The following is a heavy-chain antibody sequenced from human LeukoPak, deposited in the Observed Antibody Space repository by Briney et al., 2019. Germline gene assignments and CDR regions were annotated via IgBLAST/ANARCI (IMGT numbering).Heavy chain of an antibody. J-gene: IGHJ6*03. Sequence: ASVKVSCKTSGYTFNAYYMHWVRQAPGQGLEWMGWINPNSGGTNYAQKFQGRVTMTRDTSISTAYMELSRLRSDDTAVYYCARVIAAAEAYYMDVWGKGTTVTVSS. CDR2: INPNSGGT. D-gene: IGHD6-13*01. CDR1: GYTFNAYY. CDR3: ARVIAAAEAYYMDV. V-gene: IGHV1-2*02.